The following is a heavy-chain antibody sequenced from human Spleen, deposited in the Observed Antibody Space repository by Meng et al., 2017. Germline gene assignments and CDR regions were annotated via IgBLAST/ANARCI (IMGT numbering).Heavy chain of an antibody. J-gene: IGHJ4*02. V-gene: IGHV3-11*01. D-gene: IGHD4-23*01. Sequence: QVQLVESGGGWVKPGGSLRRSCAASGFTFSDYYMSWIRQAPGKGLEWISYISTSGNTIYYTDSVKGRFAISRDNAKNSLYLQMSSLRAEDTAVYYCARGFNGGNSGAFGYWGQGTLVTVSS. CDR3: ARGFNGGNSGAFGY. CDR1: GFTFSDYY. CDR2: ISTSGNTI.